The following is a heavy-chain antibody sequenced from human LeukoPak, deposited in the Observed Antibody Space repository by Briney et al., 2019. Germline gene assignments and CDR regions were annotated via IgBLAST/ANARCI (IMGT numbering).Heavy chain of an antibody. J-gene: IGHJ4*02. D-gene: IGHD1-26*01. CDR1: GFSFSNYG. V-gene: IGHV3-33*06. CDR2: IWDDGSYK. CDR3: AKPTRGSGSFLIDY. Sequence: PGGSLRPSCAASGFSFSNYGMHWVRQAPGKGLEWVAVIWDDGSYKYYADSVKGRFTISRDNSKNTLYLQMNSLRAEDTAVYYCAKPTRGSGSFLIDYWGQGTLVTVSS.